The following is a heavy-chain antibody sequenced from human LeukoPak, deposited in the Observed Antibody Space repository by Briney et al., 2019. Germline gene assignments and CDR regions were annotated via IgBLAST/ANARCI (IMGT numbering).Heavy chain of an antibody. Sequence: SQTLSLTCAISGDSVSSNSAAWNWIRQSPSRGLEWLGRTYYRSKWYNDYAVSVKSRITINPDTSKNQFSLQLNSVTPEDTAVYYCARMAGSGYDYSDFYWYFDLWGRGTLVTVSS. CDR2: TYYRSKWYN. V-gene: IGHV6-1*01. CDR3: ARMAGSGYDYSDFYWYFDL. D-gene: IGHD5-12*01. J-gene: IGHJ2*01. CDR1: GDSVSSNSAA.